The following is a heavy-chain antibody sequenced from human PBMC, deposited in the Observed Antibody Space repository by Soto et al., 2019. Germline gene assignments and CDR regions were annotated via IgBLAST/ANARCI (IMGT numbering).Heavy chain of an antibody. CDR2: ISGSGGST. D-gene: IGHD3-10*01. Sequence: EVQLLESGGGLVQPGGSLRLSCAASGFTCSSYAMSWVRQAPGKGLEWVSSISGSGGSTYYADSVKGRFTISRDNSKNTLYLQMNSLRAEDTAAYYCAHGRNYYGSGMWSFDYWGQGTLVTVSS. CDR3: AHGRNYYGSGMWSFDY. CDR1: GFTCSSYA. V-gene: IGHV3-23*01. J-gene: IGHJ4*02.